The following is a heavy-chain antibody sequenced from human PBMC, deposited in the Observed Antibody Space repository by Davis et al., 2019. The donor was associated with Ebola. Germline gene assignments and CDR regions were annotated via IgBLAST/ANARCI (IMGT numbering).Heavy chain of an antibody. CDR1: GGTFSSYA. CDR3: ARELDKIMVRGVIITEYYGMDV. V-gene: IGHV1-69*13. Sequence: SVKVSCKASGGTFSSYAISWVRQAPGQGLEWMGGIIPVFGTANYAQKFQGRVTITADESTSTAYMELSSLRSENTAVYYCARELDKIMVRGVIITEYYGMDVWGQGTTVTVSS. D-gene: IGHD3-10*01. J-gene: IGHJ6*02. CDR2: IIPVFGTA.